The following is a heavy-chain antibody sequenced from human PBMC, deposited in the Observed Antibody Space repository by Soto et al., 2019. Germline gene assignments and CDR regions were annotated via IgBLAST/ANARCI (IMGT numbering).Heavy chain of an antibody. CDR2: VYNSGST. CDR1: GGCISSNY. V-gene: IGHV4-59*07. D-gene: IGHD6-13*01. J-gene: IGHJ4*02. CDR3: ARYRREAVAGYTLDN. Sequence: DTLSRNCADSGGCISSNYWTWIRQPPGKGLEWIGYVYNSGSTNYNPSLKSRVTISEDTSKSQFSLKVNSMTAADTAVYYCARYRREAVAGYTLDNWGQGILVTVSS.